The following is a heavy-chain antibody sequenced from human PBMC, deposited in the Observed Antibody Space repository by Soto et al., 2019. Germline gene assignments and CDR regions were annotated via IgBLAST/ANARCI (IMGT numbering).Heavy chain of an antibody. CDR1: GFTFSGSA. J-gene: IGHJ4*02. CDR2: ISSGSSDT. V-gene: IGHV3-21*01. CDR3: ARVAY. Sequence: PGGSLRLSCAASGFTFSGSAMHWVRQASGKGLEWVASISSGSSDTWYADSVKGRFIISRDNAQNSLFLQMNTLRPEDTAMYYCARVAYWGPGTQVTVSS.